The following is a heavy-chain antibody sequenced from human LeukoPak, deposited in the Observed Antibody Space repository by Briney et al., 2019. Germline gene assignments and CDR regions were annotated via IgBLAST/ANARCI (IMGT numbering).Heavy chain of an antibody. Sequence: GESLKISCKGSGYIFTTYWISWVRQMPGKGLEWMGRIDPSDFYANYSPSFQGHVTISADKSISTAYLQWSSLKASDTAMYYCARHYGSGSQRVFDYWGQGTLVTVSS. CDR1: GYIFTTYW. V-gene: IGHV5-10-1*01. J-gene: IGHJ4*02. CDR3: ARHYGSGSQRVFDY. CDR2: IDPSDFYA. D-gene: IGHD3-10*01.